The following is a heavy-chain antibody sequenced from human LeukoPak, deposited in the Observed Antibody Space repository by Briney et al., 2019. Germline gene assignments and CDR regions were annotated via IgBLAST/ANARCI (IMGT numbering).Heavy chain of an antibody. D-gene: IGHD3-10*01. CDR3: ARDQIGAYYGSGSYYNRLIGFDC. CDR2: INPNSGGT. Sequence: ASVKVSCKASGYTFTGYYMHWVRQAPGQGLEWMGWINPNSGGTNYAQKFQGRVTMTRDTSISTAYMELSRLRSDDTAVYYCARDQIGAYYGSGSYYNRLIGFDCWGQGTLVTVSS. CDR1: GYTFTGYY. J-gene: IGHJ4*02. V-gene: IGHV1-2*02.